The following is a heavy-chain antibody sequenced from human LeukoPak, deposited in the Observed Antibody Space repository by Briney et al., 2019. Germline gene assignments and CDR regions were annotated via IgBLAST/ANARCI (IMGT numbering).Heavy chain of an antibody. CDR1: GFTFNRYN. CDR2: ISTSSSYI. CDR3: ARGADGVSSNSRGWFDP. D-gene: IGHD2-15*01. Sequence: GSLRLSCAASGFTFNRYNMNWVRRAPGKGLEWVSSISTSSSYIYYADSVRGRFTISRDNAKNSLYLQLNSLRAEDTAVYSCARGADGVSSNSRGWFDPWGQGTLVTVSS. J-gene: IGHJ5*02. V-gene: IGHV3-21*01.